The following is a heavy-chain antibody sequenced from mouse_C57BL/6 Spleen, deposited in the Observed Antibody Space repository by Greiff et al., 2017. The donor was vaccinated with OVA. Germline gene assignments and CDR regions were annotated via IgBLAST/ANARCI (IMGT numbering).Heavy chain of an antibody. D-gene: IGHD1-2*01. J-gene: IGHJ3*01. CDR3: ARYDDGGFAY. CDR2: INPNNGGT. Sequence: EVKLQESGPELVKPGASVKIPCKASGYTFTDYNMDWVKQSHGKSLEWIGDINPNNGGTIYNQKFKGKATLTVDKSSSTAYMELRSLTSEDTAVYYCARYDDGGFAYWGQGTLVTVSA. V-gene: IGHV1-18*01. CDR1: GYTFTDYN.